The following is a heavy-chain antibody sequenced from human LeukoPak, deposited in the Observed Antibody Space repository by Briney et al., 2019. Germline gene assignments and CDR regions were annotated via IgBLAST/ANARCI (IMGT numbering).Heavy chain of an antibody. CDR1: RFTFSRYA. Sequence: GRSLRLSCAASRFTFSRYAMHWVRQAPGKGLEWVAVISYDGGNKYYADSVKGRFTISRDNSKNTLYLQMNSLRAEDTAVYYCAKTRSILTGYYTDYWGQGTLVTVSS. V-gene: IGHV3-30-3*02. CDR3: AKTRSILTGYYTDY. CDR2: ISYDGGNK. D-gene: IGHD3-9*01. J-gene: IGHJ4*02.